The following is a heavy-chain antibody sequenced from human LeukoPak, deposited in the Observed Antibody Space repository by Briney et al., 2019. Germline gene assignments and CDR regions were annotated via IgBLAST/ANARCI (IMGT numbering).Heavy chain of an antibody. D-gene: IGHD6-13*01. V-gene: IGHV3-33*01. CDR2: IWFDGNNK. CDR3: ASARPTSSWTAFDI. CDR1: GFTFSSYV. Sequence: GGSLRLSCAASGFTFSSYVMHWVRQAPGKGLEWVTIIWFDGNNKYYADSVKGRFTISRDSSKNTLYLQTNSLRAEDTAVYYCASARPTSSWTAFDIWGQGTMVTVSS. J-gene: IGHJ3*02.